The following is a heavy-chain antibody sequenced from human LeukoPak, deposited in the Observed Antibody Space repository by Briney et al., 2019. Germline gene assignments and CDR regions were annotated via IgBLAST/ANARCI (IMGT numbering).Heavy chain of an antibody. CDR1: GGSISSYY. V-gene: IGHV3-23*01. Sequence: PSETLSLTCTVSGGSISSYYWSWIRQPPGKGLEWVSAISGSGGSTYYADSVKGRFTISRDNSKNTLYLQMNSLRAEDTAVYYCAKDGQPYYGDYGFIGYWGQGTLVTVSS. CDR2: ISGSGGST. J-gene: IGHJ4*02. D-gene: IGHD4-17*01. CDR3: AKDGQPYYGDYGFIGY.